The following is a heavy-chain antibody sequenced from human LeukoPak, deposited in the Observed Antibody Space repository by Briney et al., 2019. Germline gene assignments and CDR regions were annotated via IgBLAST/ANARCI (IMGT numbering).Heavy chain of an antibody. CDR2: LNPNSGDT. D-gene: IGHD6-19*01. CDR3: ASVYSSGWFWDY. CDR1: GYTFTGYY. V-gene: IGHV1-2*02. J-gene: IGHJ4*02. Sequence: ASVKVSCKASGYTFTGYYMHWVRQAPGQGLEWMGWLNPNSGDTNYAQKFQGRVTMTRDTSISTAYMELSNLRSDDTAVYCCASVYSSGWFWDYWGQGTLVTVSS.